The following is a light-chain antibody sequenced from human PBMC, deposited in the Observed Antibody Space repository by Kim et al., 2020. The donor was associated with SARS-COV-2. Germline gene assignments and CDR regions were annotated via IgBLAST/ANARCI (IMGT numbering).Light chain of an antibody. CDR1: KLGDKY. V-gene: IGLV3-1*01. Sequence: SYELTQPPSVSVSPGQTASITCSGDKLGDKYACWYQQKPGQSPVLVIYQDSKRPSGIPERFSGSNSGNTDTLTIRGTQAMDEADYYCQAWDSSTPVFGTGTKVTVL. CDR3: QAWDSSTPV. CDR2: QDS. J-gene: IGLJ1*01.